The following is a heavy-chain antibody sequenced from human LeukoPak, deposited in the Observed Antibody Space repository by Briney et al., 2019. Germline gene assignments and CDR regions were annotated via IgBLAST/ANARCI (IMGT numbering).Heavy chain of an antibody. CDR1: SGSISTSNYY. J-gene: IGHJ4*02. CDR2: IYYSGST. CDR3: ARGGDYDSSGRFDY. D-gene: IGHD3-22*01. V-gene: IGHV4-61*01. Sequence: PSETLSLTCTVSSGSISTSNYYWSWIRQPPGKGLEWIGCIYYSGSTNYNPSLKSRVTISVDTSKNQFSLKLSSVTAADTAVYYCARGGDYDSSGRFDYWGQGTLVTVSS.